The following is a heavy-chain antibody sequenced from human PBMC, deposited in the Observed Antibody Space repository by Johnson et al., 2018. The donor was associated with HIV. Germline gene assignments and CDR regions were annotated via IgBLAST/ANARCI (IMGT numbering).Heavy chain of an antibody. J-gene: IGHJ3*02. CDR1: GFTVSSNY. D-gene: IGHD6-19*01. CDR3: ARDSQYSSGWHDAFDI. V-gene: IGHV3-53*01. CDR2: IYSGGST. Sequence: VQLVESGGGLIQPGGSLRLSCAASGFTVSSNYMSWVRQAPGKGLEWVSVIYSGGSTYYADSVKGRLPISRDNSKNTLSLQLNSLRAEDTAVYYCARDSQYSSGWHDAFDIWGQGTMVTVSS.